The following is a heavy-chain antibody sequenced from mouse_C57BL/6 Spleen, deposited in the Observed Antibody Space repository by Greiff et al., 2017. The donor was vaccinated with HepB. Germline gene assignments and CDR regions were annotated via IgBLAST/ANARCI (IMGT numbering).Heavy chain of an antibody. CDR1: GYAFTNYL. D-gene: IGHD4-1*01. Sequence: QVQLQQSGAELVRPGTSVKVSCKASGYAFTNYLIEWVKQRPGQGLEWIGVINPGSGGTNYNEKFKGKATLTADKSSSTAYMQLSSLTSEDSAVYFCARRGETGNYWGQGTTLTVSS. J-gene: IGHJ2*01. CDR2: INPGSGGT. V-gene: IGHV1-54*01. CDR3: ARRGETGNY.